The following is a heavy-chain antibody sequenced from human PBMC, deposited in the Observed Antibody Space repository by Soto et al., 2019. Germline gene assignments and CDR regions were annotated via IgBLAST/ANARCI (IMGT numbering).Heavy chain of an antibody. CDR2: IFYSGTT. J-gene: IGHJ5*02. Sequence: SETLSLTCPVSGGSFSSSNDYWVWIRQHPGKGLEWIGCIFYSGTTYYNPSLKSRVTISVDTSKNQFSLKLSSVTAADTAVYYCARSVDPWGQGTLVTVSS. CDR3: ARSVDP. V-gene: IGHV4-31*03. CDR1: GGSFSSSNDY.